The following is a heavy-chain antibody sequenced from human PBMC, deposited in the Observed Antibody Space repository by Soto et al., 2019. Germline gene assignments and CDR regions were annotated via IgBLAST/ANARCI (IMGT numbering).Heavy chain of an antibody. Sequence: QVQLVQSGAEVKKPGASVKVYCKASGYTFTSYAMHWVRQAPGQRLEWMGWINAGNGNTKYSQKFQGRVTITRDTSASTAYMELSSLRSEDTAVYYCARDRREGWFDPWGQGTLVTVSS. V-gene: IGHV1-3*01. CDR3: ARDRREGWFDP. CDR1: GYTFTSYA. D-gene: IGHD1-26*01. J-gene: IGHJ5*02. CDR2: INAGNGNT.